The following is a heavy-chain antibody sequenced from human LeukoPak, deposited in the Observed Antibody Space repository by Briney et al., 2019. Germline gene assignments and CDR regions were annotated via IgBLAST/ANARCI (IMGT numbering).Heavy chain of an antibody. V-gene: IGHV3-21*01. CDR2: ISSSSSYI. Sequence: GGSLRLSCAASGFTFSSYEMNWVRQAPGKGLEWVSSISSSSSYIYYADSVKGRFTISRDNAKNSLYLQMNSLRAEDTAVYYCARDELVWRRYSNWGQGTLVTVSS. D-gene: IGHD2-15*01. CDR3: ARDELVWRRYSN. CDR1: GFTFSSYE. J-gene: IGHJ4*02.